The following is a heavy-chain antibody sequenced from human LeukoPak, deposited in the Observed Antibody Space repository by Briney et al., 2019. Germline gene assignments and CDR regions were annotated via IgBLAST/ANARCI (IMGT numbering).Heavy chain of an antibody. CDR2: ISGSGGST. CDR3: ARDDLYCSGGSCYTE. CDR1: GFTVSSNN. D-gene: IGHD2-15*01. J-gene: IGHJ4*02. Sequence: PGGSLRLSCAASGFTVSSNNMSWVRQAPGKGLEWVSAISGSGGSTYYADSVKGRFTISRDNSKNTLYLQMNSLRAEDTAVYYCARDDLYCSGGSCYTEWGQGTLVTVSS. V-gene: IGHV3-23*01.